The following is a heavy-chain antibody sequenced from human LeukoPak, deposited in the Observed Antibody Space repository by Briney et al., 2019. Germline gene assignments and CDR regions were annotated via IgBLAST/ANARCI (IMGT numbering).Heavy chain of an antibody. CDR2: ISYDGSNK. V-gene: IGHV3-30*04. Sequence: GRSLRLSCAASGFTFSSYAMHWVRQAPGKGLEWVAVISYDGSNKYYADSVKGRFTISRDNSKNTLHLQMNSLRAEDTAVYYCGRRGGTWPKYYFDYWGQGSLVTVSS. J-gene: IGHJ4*02. CDR3: GRRGGTWPKYYFDY. CDR1: GFTFSSYA. D-gene: IGHD3-10*01.